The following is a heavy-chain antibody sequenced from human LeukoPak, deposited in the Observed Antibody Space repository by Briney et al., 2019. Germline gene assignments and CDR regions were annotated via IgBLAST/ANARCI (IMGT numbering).Heavy chain of an antibody. Sequence: SETLSLTCTVSGGSISSSSYYSGWIRQPPGKGLEWIGSIYYSGSTYYNPSLKSRVTISVDTSKNQFSLKLSSVTAADTAVYYCARPFSYSSGWYYFDYWGQGTLVTVSS. D-gene: IGHD6-19*01. J-gene: IGHJ4*02. CDR1: GGSISSSSYY. V-gene: IGHV4-39*01. CDR2: IYYSGST. CDR3: ARPFSYSSGWYYFDY.